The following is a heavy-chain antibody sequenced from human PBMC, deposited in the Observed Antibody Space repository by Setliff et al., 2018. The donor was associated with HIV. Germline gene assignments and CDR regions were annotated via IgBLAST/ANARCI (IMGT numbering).Heavy chain of an antibody. J-gene: IGHJ4*02. CDR3: SRHPFAGTVDY. CDR1: GGSISSGSYY. CDR2: ICYTGRT. Sequence: SETLSLTCSVSGGSISSGSYYWSWIRQPPEKGLEWIATICYTGRTYYNPSLKSRVAISVDTSKNLFSLRLTSLTAADTAFYYCSRHPFAGTVDYWGQATLVTV. V-gene: IGHV4-39*01. D-gene: IGHD1-1*01.